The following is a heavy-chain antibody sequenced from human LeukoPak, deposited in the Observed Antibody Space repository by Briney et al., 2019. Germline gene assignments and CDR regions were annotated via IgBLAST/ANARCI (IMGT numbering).Heavy chain of an antibody. J-gene: IGHJ4*02. CDR3: AKDISGGDCPDY. CDR2: ISGSGGST. CDR1: GFTFSSYA. V-gene: IGHV3-23*01. Sequence: GGSLRLSCAASGFTFSSYAMSWVRQAPGKGLEWVSAISGSGGSTYYADSVKGRFTISRDNSKNTLYVQMNSLRAEDTAVYYCAKDISGGDCPDYWGQGTLVTVSS. D-gene: IGHD2-21*02.